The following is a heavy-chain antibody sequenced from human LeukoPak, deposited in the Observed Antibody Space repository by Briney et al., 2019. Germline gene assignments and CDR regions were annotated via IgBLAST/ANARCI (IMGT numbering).Heavy chain of an antibody. V-gene: IGHV3-21*01. D-gene: IGHD3-22*01. CDR1: GFTFSSYN. CDR2: ISGSSSYI. CDR3: ARYNSGFDY. Sequence: PGGSLRLSCAGSGFTFSSYNMNWVRQAPGKGLEWVSSISGSSSYIYYADSVKGRFTISRDNARNSLYLQMNSLRAEDTAVYYCARYNSGFDYWGQGALVTVSS. J-gene: IGHJ4*02.